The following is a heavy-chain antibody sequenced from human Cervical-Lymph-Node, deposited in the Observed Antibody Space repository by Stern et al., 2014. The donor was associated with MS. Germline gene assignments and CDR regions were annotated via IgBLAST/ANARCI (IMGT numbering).Heavy chain of an antibody. V-gene: IGHV1-69*01. Sequence: QLVQSGAEVKKPGSSVKVSCKASGGTFSSYAISWVRQTPGQGLEWMGGIIPIFGTANYAQKFQGRVTITADESTSTAYMELSSLRSEDTAVYYCARVGPAIFGVVIINYYGMDVWGQGTTVTVSS. D-gene: IGHD3-3*01. CDR2: IIPIFGTA. J-gene: IGHJ6*02. CDR3: ARVGPAIFGVVIINYYGMDV. CDR1: GGTFSSYA.